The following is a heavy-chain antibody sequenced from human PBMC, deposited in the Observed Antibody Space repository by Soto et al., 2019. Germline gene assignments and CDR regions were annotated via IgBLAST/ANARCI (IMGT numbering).Heavy chain of an antibody. CDR1: GYTFTGYY. CDR2: INPNSGGT. Sequence: GASVKVSCKASGYTFTGYYMHWVRQAPGQGLEWMGWINPNSGGTNYAQKFQGWVTMTRDTSISTAYMELSRLRSDDTAVYYCAREAPRRAGYNHHYRRYYGLDVWGQGTTVTVSS. D-gene: IGHD5-12*01. J-gene: IGHJ6*02. V-gene: IGHV1-2*04. CDR3: AREAPRRAGYNHHYRRYYGLDV.